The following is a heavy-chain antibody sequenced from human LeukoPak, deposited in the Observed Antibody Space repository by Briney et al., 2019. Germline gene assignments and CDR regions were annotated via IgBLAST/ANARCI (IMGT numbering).Heavy chain of an antibody. CDR2: ISYDGSNK. CDR1: GFTFITYG. D-gene: IGHD6-6*01. Sequence: GGSLRLSCAASGFTFITYGMHWVRQAPGKGLEWVAIISYDGSNKYYADSVKGRFTLSRDNAKNSLYLQMNSLRAEDTAVYYCARWPYSSSYYFDYWGQGTLVTVSS. V-gene: IGHV3-30*03. CDR3: ARWPYSSSYYFDY. J-gene: IGHJ4*02.